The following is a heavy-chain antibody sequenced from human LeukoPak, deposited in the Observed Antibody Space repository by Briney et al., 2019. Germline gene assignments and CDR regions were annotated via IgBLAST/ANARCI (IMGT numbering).Heavy chain of an antibody. CDR3: AKVSLSPRAAPPDDY. CDR1: GFTFSRYG. J-gene: IGHJ4*02. V-gene: IGHV3-23*01. CDR2: ITSSGSTT. Sequence: GGSLRLSCAASGFTFSRYGMSWVRQAPGKGLEWVSSITSSGSTTYYADFVKGRFTIFDDNSNNMLFQQINSLRAEDTAVYYCAKVSLSPRAAPPDDYWGQGTLVTVSS. D-gene: IGHD6-13*01.